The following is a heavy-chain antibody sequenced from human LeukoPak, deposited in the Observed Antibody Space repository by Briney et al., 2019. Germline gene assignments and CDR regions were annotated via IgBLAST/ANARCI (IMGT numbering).Heavy chain of an antibody. CDR1: GYTFSNYD. CDR3: ARGPPESTSSDY. CDR2: MNPKSTNT. J-gene: IGHJ4*02. D-gene: IGHD2-2*01. V-gene: IGHV1-8*01. Sequence: ASVKVSCEASGYTFSNYDINWVRQAPGQGLEWLGWMNPKSTNTGYAQKFQGRVSMTRNTSISTAYMELSSLRSDDTAVYYCARGPPESTSSDYWGQGTLVTVSS.